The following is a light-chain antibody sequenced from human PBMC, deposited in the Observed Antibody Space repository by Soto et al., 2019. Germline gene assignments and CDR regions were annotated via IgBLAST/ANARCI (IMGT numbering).Light chain of an antibody. CDR2: DVS. J-gene: IGLJ1*01. Sequence: QSALTQPASVSGSPGQSITISCSGTSSDVGGYNYVSWYQQHPGKAPKLMIYDVSNRPSGVSNRFSGSKSGNTASLTISWLQAEDEADYYCNSYTTSNTYVFGTGTQLTVL. CDR3: NSYTTSNTYV. V-gene: IGLV2-14*03. CDR1: SSDVGGYNY.